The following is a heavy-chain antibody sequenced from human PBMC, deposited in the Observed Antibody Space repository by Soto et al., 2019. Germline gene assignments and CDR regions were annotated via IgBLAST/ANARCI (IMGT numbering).Heavy chain of an antibody. CDR3: AREIRSGYCSGGSCYSHFDY. Sequence: QVQLVQSGAEVKKPGSSVKVSCKASGGTFSSYTISWVRQAPGQGLEWMGRIIPILGIANYAQKFLGRVTITADKSTSTAYIELSSLRSEDTAVYYCAREIRSGYCSGGSCYSHFDYWGQGTLVTVSS. CDR1: GGTFSSYT. V-gene: IGHV1-69*08. J-gene: IGHJ4*02. D-gene: IGHD2-15*01. CDR2: IIPILGIA.